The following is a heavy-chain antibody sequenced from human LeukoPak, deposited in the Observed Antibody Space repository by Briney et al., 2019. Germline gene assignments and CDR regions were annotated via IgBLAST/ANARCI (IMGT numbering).Heavy chain of an antibody. D-gene: IGHD3-22*01. CDR2: IYYTGST. CDR3: ARVNYYDSSGYYSSTDAFDI. J-gene: IGHJ3*02. Sequence: SETLSLTCSVSGGSINSYYWSWIRQPPGKGLEWIGYIYYTGSTNYNPSLKSRVTISVDTSKNQFSLKLSPVTAADTAVYYCARVNYYDSSGYYSSTDAFDIWGQGTMVTVSS. CDR1: GGSINSYY. V-gene: IGHV4-59*01.